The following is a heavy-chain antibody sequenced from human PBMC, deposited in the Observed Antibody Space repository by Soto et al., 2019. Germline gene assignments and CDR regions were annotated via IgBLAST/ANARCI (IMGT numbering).Heavy chain of an antibody. Sequence: QLQLQESGPGLVKPSETLSLTCTVSVGSISSSSYYWGWIRQPPGEGLEWIGSIYYSGSTSYNPSLNSRVNIFVDTPKSRFSLKLSSVTAADTAVYYCASPYSSSWSDYYYYGIDVWGQGTTVTFSS. V-gene: IGHV4-39*01. CDR2: IYYSGST. CDR3: ASPYSSSWSDYYYYGIDV. J-gene: IGHJ6*02. D-gene: IGHD6-13*01. CDR1: VGSISSSSYY.